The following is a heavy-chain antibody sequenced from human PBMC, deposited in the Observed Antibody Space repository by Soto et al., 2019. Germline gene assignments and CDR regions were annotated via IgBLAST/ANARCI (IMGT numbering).Heavy chain of an antibody. V-gene: IGHV3-33*01. Sequence: GGSLRLSCAASGFTFSSYGMHWVRQAPGKGLEWVAVIWYDGSNKYYADSVKGRFTISRDNSKNTLYLQMNSLRAEDTAVYYCARVMGYYDSSGQAPYYYYGMDVWGQGTTVTVSS. J-gene: IGHJ6*02. CDR1: GFTFSSYG. CDR3: ARVMGYYDSSGQAPYYYYGMDV. CDR2: IWYDGSNK. D-gene: IGHD3-22*01.